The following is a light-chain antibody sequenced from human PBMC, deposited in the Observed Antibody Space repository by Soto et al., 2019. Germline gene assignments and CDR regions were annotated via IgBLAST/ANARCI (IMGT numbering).Light chain of an antibody. CDR1: SSDVGGYNY. J-gene: IGLJ1*01. CDR2: DVS. V-gene: IGLV2-11*01. Sequence: QSVLTQPRSVSGSPGQSVTISCTGTSSDVGGYNYVSWYQQHPGKAPKLMIYDVSKRPSGVPDRFSGSKSGNTASLTISGLQAEDEADYCCCSYAGSYTFDVFGTGTKVTVL. CDR3: CSYAGSYTFDV.